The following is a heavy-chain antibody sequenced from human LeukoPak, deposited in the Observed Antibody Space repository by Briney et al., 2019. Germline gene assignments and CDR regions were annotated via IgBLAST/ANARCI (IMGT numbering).Heavy chain of an antibody. CDR3: ARGYRNWNDGSWFDP. V-gene: IGHV1-69*04. CDR1: GGTSSSYA. CDR2: IIPILGIA. Sequence: ASVKVSCKASGGTSSSYAISWVRQAPGQGLEWVGRIIPILGIANYAQKFQGRVTITADKSTSTAYMELSSLRSEDTAVYYCARGYRNWNDGSWFDPWGQGTLVTVSS. D-gene: IGHD1-1*01. J-gene: IGHJ5*02.